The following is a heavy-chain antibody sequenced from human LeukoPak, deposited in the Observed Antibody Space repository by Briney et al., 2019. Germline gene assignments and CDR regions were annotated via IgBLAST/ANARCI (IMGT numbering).Heavy chain of an antibody. D-gene: IGHD6-13*01. CDR1: GFTFDDYA. J-gene: IGHJ4*02. V-gene: IGHV3-9*01. CDR2: ISWNSDNI. Sequence: GGSLRLSCAASGFTFDDYAMHWVRQAPGKGLEWVSGISWNSDNIGYADSVKGRFTISRDNAKNSLYLQMNSLRAEDTALYYCAKDRWASSSCYDHWGQGTLVTVSS. CDR3: AKDRWASSSCYDH.